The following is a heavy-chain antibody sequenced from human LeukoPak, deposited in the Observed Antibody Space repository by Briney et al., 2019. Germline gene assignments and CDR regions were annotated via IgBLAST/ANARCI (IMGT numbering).Heavy chain of an antibody. J-gene: IGHJ4*02. Sequence: AAVKVSFKASGYTFTSYGISWGRQAPGQRLEWMGWISAYNGNTNYAQKLQGRVTITTDTSTSTAYMEVRSLRSDEPAVYYCARDFIADRPDYWGQGPLVTVSS. CDR1: GYTFTSYG. V-gene: IGHV1-18*01. CDR2: ISAYNGNT. CDR3: ARDFIADRPDY. D-gene: IGHD6-6*01.